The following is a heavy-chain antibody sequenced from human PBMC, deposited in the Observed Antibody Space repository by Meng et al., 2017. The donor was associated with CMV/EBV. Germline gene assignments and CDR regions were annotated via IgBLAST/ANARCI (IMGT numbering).Heavy chain of an antibody. J-gene: IGHJ5*02. Sequence: GESLKISCAASGFTLSSYWMNWARQAPGKGLEWVANIKQDGSEKYYVDSVKGRFTISRDNAKNSLYLQMNSLRAEDTAVYYCWNNWFDPWGQGILVTVSS. CDR3: WNNWFDP. D-gene: IGHD1-1*01. CDR1: GFTLSSYW. CDR2: IKQDGSEK. V-gene: IGHV3-7*01.